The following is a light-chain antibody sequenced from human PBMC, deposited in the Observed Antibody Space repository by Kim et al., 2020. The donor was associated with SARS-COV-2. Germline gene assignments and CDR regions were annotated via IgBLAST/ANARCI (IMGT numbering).Light chain of an antibody. CDR1: SLRSYY. Sequence: SSELTQDPAVSVALGQTVRITCQGDSLRSYYASWYQQKPGQAPVLVIYDKNNRPSGIPDRFSGSSSGNTASLTITGAQAEDEADYYCHSRDSSGDHRFGGGTQLTV. J-gene: IGLJ2*01. CDR2: DKN. V-gene: IGLV3-19*01. CDR3: HSRDSSGDHR.